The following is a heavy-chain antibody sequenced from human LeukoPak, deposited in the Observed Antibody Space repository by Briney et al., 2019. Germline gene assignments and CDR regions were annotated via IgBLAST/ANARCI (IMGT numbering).Heavy chain of an antibody. CDR2: ISAYNGNT. Sequence: ASVKVSCKAFGYTFTSYGISWVRQAPGQGLEWMGWISAYNGNTNYAQKLQGRVTMTTDTSTSTAYMELRSLRSDDTAVYYCARDLYPGYCTNGVCYTDNDYWGQGTLVTVSS. V-gene: IGHV1-18*01. D-gene: IGHD2-8*01. J-gene: IGHJ4*02. CDR3: ARDLYPGYCTNGVCYTDNDY. CDR1: GYTFTSYG.